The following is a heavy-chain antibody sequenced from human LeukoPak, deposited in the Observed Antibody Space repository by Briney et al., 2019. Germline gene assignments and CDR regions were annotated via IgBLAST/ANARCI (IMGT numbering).Heavy chain of an antibody. Sequence: SQTLSLTCAISGDSVSSNSAAWNWIRQPPSRGLEWLGRTYYRSKWYNDYAVSVKSRITINPDTSKNQFSLQLNSVTPEDTAVYYCARDKVVVVVAATHYYYYGMDVWGQGTTVTVSS. J-gene: IGHJ6*02. D-gene: IGHD2-15*01. CDR2: TYYRSKWYN. V-gene: IGHV6-1*01. CDR1: GDSVSSNSAA. CDR3: ARDKVVVVVAATHYYYYGMDV.